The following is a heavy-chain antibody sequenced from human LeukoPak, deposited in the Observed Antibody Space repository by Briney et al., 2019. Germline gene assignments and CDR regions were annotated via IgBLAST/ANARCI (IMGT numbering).Heavy chain of an antibody. J-gene: IGHJ4*02. V-gene: IGHV4-59*02. CDR1: GGSVSSYY. D-gene: IGHD3-10*02. CDR3: ARGLFGEFGFDF. CDR2: IYYGGST. Sequence: SETLSLTCTVSGGSVSSYYRSWVRQPPGKGLEWIGYIYYGGSTNYKPSLKSRVTISVDTSKNQFSLKLSSVTAADTAVYYCARGLFGEFGFDFWGQGTLVTVSS.